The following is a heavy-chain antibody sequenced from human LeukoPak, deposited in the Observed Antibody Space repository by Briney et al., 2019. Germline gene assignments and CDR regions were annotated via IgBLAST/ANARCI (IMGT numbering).Heavy chain of an antibody. CDR2: ISYTGTA. J-gene: IGHJ3*01. CDR1: GGYIGTYY. CDR3: ARIIGAWPHAFDL. D-gene: IGHD4-17*01. V-gene: IGHV4-59*13. Sequence: SETLSLSCTVTGGYIGTYYWGWFRQTPGQGLAWLGCISYTGTATYSPSLRSRVTISLDTSENQFSLRLNSLTAADAGIYYCARIIGAWPHAFDLWGQGTLVTVSS.